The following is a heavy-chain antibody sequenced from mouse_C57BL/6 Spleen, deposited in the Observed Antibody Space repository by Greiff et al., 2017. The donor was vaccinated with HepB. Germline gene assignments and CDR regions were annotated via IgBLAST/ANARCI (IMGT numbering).Heavy chain of an antibody. D-gene: IGHD1-1*01. CDR3: AIYGSSYVGY. CDR2: IHPNSGST. V-gene: IGHV1-64*01. J-gene: IGHJ2*01. Sequence: VQLQQPGAELVKPGASVKLSCKASGYTFTSYWMHWVKQRPGQGLEWIGMIHPNSGSTNYNEKFKSTATLTVDNSSSTAYMQLSSLTSEDTAVYYCAIYGSSYVGYWGQGTTLTVSS. CDR1: GYTFTSYW.